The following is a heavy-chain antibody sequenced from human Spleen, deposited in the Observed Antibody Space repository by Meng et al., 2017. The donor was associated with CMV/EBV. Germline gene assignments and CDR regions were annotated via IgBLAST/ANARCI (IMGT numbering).Heavy chain of an antibody. CDR1: GFTFSSYS. V-gene: IGHV3-21*04. CDR2: ISSSSSYI. J-gene: IGHJ6*02. D-gene: IGHD3-3*01. Sequence: GGSLRLSCAASGFTFSSYSMNWVRQAPGKGLEWVPSISSSSSYIYYADSVKGRFTISRDNSKNSLYLQMNSLRTEDTALYYCAKDSILDYYGMDVWGQGTTVTVSS. CDR3: AKDSILDYYGMDV.